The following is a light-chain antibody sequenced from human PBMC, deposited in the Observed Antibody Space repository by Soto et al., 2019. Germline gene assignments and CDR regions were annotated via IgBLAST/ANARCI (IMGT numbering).Light chain of an antibody. J-gene: IGKJ4*01. CDR2: GVS. Sequence: DIQMTQSPSSLSASVGDTVSITCRASQTINNYLNWYQHKAGKTPKLLIYGVSRLQSGVPSRFSGSGSGTDFTLTITGLQPEDFATYYCQQSYTSPLLSFGGGTEV. CDR1: QTINNY. CDR3: QQSYTSPLLS. V-gene: IGKV1-39*01.